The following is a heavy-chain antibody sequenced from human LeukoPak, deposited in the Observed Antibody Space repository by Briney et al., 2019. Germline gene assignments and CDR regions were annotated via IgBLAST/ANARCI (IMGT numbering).Heavy chain of an antibody. V-gene: IGHV3-30-3*01. CDR3: AMGAIAVADY. CDR2: ISYDGSNK. D-gene: IGHD6-19*01. CDR1: GFTFSSYA. Sequence: GSLRLSCAASGFTFSSYAMHWVRQAPGKGLEWVAVISYDGSNKYYADSVKGRFTTSRDNSKNTLYLQMNSLRAEDTAVYYCAMGAIAVADYWGQGTLVTVSS. J-gene: IGHJ4*02.